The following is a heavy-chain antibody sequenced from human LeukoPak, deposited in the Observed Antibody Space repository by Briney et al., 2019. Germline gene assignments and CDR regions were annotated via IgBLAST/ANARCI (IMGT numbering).Heavy chain of an antibody. CDR3: ARTSEVTSVMDI. CDR1: GFTFSSYD. D-gene: IGHD1-1*01. CDR2: IDTAGNT. V-gene: IGHV3-13*04. Sequence: GGSLRLSCAASGFTFSSYDMHWVRQATGKGLEWVSAIDTAGNTFYPGSVKGRFTISRENAKNSLYLQMNNVRVGDTAVYYCARTSEVTSVMDIWGQGTMVTVSS. J-gene: IGHJ3*02.